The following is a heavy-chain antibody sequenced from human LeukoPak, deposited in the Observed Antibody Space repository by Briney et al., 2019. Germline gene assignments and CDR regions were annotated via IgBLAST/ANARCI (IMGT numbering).Heavy chain of an antibody. V-gene: IGHV1-46*01. CDR3: ATGGYDWDAYDY. Sequence: ASVKVSCKASGYSFSNLYIHWVRQAPGQGHEWVGMNNPSGGSTIYAQKFQGRLTMTRDTSTSTVYMELTSLRSEDTAVYFCATGGYDWDAYDYWGQGTPVTVSS. J-gene: IGHJ4*02. D-gene: IGHD3-16*01. CDR2: NNPSGGST. CDR1: GYSFSNLY.